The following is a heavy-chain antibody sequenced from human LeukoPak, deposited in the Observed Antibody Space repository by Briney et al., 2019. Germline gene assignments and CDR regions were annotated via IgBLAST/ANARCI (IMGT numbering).Heavy chain of an antibody. V-gene: IGHV4-38-2*01. D-gene: IGHD3-10*01. CDR3: ARAGWIITSGIDY. CDR2: VYHTGST. CDR1: GYSISRGYN. J-gene: IGHJ4*02. Sequence: SETLSLTCAVSGYSISRGYNWALIRQPPGKGLEWIGTVYHTGSTYYNPSLDSRVTISVDTSKNEFSLNLKSVTAADTAVYYCARAGWIITSGIDYWGQGALVTVSS.